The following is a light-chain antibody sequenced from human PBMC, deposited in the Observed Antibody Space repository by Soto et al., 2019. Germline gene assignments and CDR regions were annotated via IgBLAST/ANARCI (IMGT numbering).Light chain of an antibody. V-gene: IGKV3-11*01. Sequence: EIVLTQSPATLSLSPGERATLSCRASQSVSSYLAWYQQKPGQAPRLLIYDASNRATGIPARFRGSGAGTDVYLTISSLDPEDFGVYSCQQRSNWPITFGQGTRLEIK. J-gene: IGKJ5*01. CDR2: DAS. CDR1: QSVSSY. CDR3: QQRSNWPIT.